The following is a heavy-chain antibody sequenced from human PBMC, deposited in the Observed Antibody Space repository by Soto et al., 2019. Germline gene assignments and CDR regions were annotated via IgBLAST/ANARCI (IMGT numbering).Heavy chain of an antibody. CDR1: GFSLSSSGVG. Sequence: QITLKESGPTLVRPTQTLTLTCTFSGFSLSSSGVGVGWIRQPPGKALEWLALIYWDDDKRYSPSLKSRLTITKDTSKKQVVLTLTKLDTVDTATYYCARGGWTTYYSPFFDYWGQGTLVTVSS. D-gene: IGHD3-10*01. J-gene: IGHJ4*02. CDR3: ARGGWTTYYSPFFDY. V-gene: IGHV2-5*02. CDR2: IYWDDDK.